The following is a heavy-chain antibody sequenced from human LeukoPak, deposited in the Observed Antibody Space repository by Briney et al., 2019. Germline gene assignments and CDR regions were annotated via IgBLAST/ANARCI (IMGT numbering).Heavy chain of an antibody. CDR3: AGGSGSYGD. Sequence: PGGSLRLSCAASGFTFDDYGMSWVRQAPGKGLEWVGRIKSKTDGGTTDYAAPVKGRFTISRDDSKNTLYLQMNSLKTEDTAVYYCAGGSGSYGDWGQGTLVTVSS. V-gene: IGHV3-15*01. D-gene: IGHD1-26*01. CDR2: IKSKTDGGTT. CDR1: GFTFDDYG. J-gene: IGHJ4*02.